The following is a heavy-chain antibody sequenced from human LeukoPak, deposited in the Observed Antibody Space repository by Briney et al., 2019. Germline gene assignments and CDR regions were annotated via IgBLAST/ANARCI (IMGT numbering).Heavy chain of an antibody. CDR3: AREVEHSDFWSGYSD. CDR2: IKQDGSEK. CDR1: GFTFSSYW. Sequence: PGGSLRLSCAASGFTFSSYWMSWVRQAPGKGLEWVANIKQDGSEKYYVDSVKGRFTISRDNAKNSLYLQMNSLRAEDTAVYYCAREVEHSDFWSGYSDWGQGTLVTVSS. D-gene: IGHD3-3*01. V-gene: IGHV3-7*01. J-gene: IGHJ4*02.